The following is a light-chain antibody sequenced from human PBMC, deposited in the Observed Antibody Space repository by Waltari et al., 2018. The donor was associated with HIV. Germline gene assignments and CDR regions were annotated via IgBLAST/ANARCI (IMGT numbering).Light chain of an antibody. Sequence: SYDLTQPPSLSVSPGQPASITCSGNKLEDKYVCWYQQRPGQSPVLVMSQYPSRPSGVPERFSGSNSGNTATLTISGTQAVDEGDYYCQAWDAGTAIFGGGTKLTVL. CDR1: KLEDKY. J-gene: IGLJ2*01. CDR2: QYP. V-gene: IGLV3-1*01. CDR3: QAWDAGTAI.